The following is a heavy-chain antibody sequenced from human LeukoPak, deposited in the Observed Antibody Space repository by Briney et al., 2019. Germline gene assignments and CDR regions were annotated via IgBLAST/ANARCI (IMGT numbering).Heavy chain of an antibody. J-gene: IGHJ4*02. CDR1: GFNISTSN. Sequence: GGSLRLSCAGSGFNISTSNMNWVRLSPGKGLEWVSLIRSSGRTTYYADSVKGRFTISRDIAKNSPYLQMNSLRAEDTAIYYCAREASSGSYLDYWGQGALVTVSS. D-gene: IGHD1-26*01. CDR2: IRSSGRTT. CDR3: AREASSGSYLDY. V-gene: IGHV3-48*01.